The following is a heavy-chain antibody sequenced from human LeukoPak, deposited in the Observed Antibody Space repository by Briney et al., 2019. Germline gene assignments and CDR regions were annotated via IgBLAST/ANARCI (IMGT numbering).Heavy chain of an antibody. CDR2: INPNSGGT. V-gene: IGHV1-2*02. D-gene: IGHD3-22*01. CDR1: GYTFTAYY. J-gene: IGHJ1*01. CDR3: AREVDTYYDSSGYYFQH. Sequence: ASVKVSCKASGYTFTAYYMHWVRQAPGQGLEWMGWINPNSGGTNYAQKFQGRVTMTRDTSISTAYMELSRLRSDDTAVYYCAREVDTYYDSSGYYFQHWGQGTLVTVSS.